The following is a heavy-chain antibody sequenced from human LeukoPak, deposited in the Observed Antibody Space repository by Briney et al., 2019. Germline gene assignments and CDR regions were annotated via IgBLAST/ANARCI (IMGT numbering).Heavy chain of an antibody. CDR2: IYASGSI. Sequence: PSETLSLTCTVSGGSISSYYWSWIRQPAGKGLEWIGRIYASGSINYNPSLKSRVTMSVDTSKNQFSLKLCSVIAADTAVYYCARDRSGSSSWYAPFDYWGQGTLVTVSS. J-gene: IGHJ4*02. CDR3: ARDRSGSSSWYAPFDY. CDR1: GGSISSYY. V-gene: IGHV4-4*07. D-gene: IGHD6-13*01.